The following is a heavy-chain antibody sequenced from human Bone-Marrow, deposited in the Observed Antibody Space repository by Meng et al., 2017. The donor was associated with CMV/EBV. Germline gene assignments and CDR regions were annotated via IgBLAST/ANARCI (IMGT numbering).Heavy chain of an antibody. J-gene: IGHJ1*01. CDR1: GYIFATYN. Sequence: ASVKVSCKASGYIFATYNINWVRQATGQGLEWMGWMNPNTGNTGYSQKFQGRVTLTRDTSTSTAYMELSSMTSEDTAVYYCARRVGASWRYFQHWGQGTMVTVSS. CDR2: MNPNTGNT. V-gene: IGHV1-8*01. D-gene: IGHD1-26*01. CDR3: ARRVGASWRYFQH.